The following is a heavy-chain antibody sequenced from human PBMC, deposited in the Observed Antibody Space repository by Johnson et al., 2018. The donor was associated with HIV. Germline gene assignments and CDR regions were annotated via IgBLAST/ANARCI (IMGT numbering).Heavy chain of an antibody. CDR3: AKVPGSMSTKEGRGAVDI. J-gene: IGHJ3*02. V-gene: IGHV3-30*18. CDR2: ISYDGSNK. D-gene: IGHD2-15*01. Sequence: QVQLVESGGGVVQPGRSLRLSCAASGFTFSSYGMHWVRQAPGKGLEWVAVISYDGSNKYYADSVKGRFTISRDNSKNTLYLQMNSLRAEDTSVYYCAKVPGSMSTKEGRGAVDIWGQGTMVTVSS. CDR1: GFTFSSYG.